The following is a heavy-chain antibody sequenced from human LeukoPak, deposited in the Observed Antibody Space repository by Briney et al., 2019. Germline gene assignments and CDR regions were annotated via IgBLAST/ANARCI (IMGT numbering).Heavy chain of an antibody. CDR1: GGTFSSYA. D-gene: IGHD6-19*01. J-gene: IGHJ4*02. V-gene: IGHV1-69*04. CDR2: IIPILGIA. CDR3: AREGAVAGTVFIDY. Sequence: SAKVSCKASGGTFSSYAISWVRQAPGQGLEWMGRIIPILGIANYAQKFQGRVTITADKSTSTAYMELSSLRSEDTAVYYCAREGAVAGTVFIDYWGQGTLVTVSS.